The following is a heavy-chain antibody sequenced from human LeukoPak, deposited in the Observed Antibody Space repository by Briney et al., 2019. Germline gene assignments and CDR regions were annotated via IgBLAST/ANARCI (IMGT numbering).Heavy chain of an antibody. D-gene: IGHD1-1*01. CDR3: AHRRTGGNYFDY. Sequence: ECGPTVVNPTQTLTLTCTFSGFSLTTTGVGVGWIRQPPGKALEWLALIYWNDDKRYSPSLKSRLTITKDTSKNQVVLTMTNMDPVDTATYYCAHRRTGGNYFDYWGRGTLDTVSS. CDR2: IYWNDDK. J-gene: IGHJ4*02. CDR1: GFSLTTTGVG. V-gene: IGHV2-5*01.